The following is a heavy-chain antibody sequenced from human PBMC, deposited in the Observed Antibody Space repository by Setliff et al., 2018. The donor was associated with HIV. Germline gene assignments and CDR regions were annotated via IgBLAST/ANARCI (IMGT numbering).Heavy chain of an antibody. V-gene: IGHV5-51*01. Sequence: PGESLKISCKGSGYSFTSYWIGWVRQMPGKGLEWMGIIYPGDSDTRYSPSFQGQVTISADKSISTAYLQWSSLKASDTAMYYCARHRIVKAYYHYMDVWGKGTTVTVSS. J-gene: IGHJ6*03. D-gene: IGHD3-16*02. CDR1: GYSFTSYW. CDR3: ARHRIVKAYYHYMDV. CDR2: IYPGDSDT.